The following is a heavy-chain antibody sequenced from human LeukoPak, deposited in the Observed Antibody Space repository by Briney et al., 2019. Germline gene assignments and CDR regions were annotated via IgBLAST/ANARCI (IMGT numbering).Heavy chain of an antibody. CDR2: IKSKTDGGTT. V-gene: IGHV3-15*01. D-gene: IGHD5-12*01. J-gene: IGHJ4*02. CDR1: GFTFSSYW. Sequence: PGGSLRLSCAASGFTFSSYWMSWVRQAPGKGLEWVGRIKSKTDGGTTDYAAPVKGRFTISRDNSKNTLYLQMNSLKTEDTAVYYCTTYGRYSGYDSDYWGQGTLVTVSS. CDR3: TTYGRYSGYDSDY.